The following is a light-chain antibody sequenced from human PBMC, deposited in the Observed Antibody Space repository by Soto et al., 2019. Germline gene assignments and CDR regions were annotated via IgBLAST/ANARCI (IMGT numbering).Light chain of an antibody. J-gene: IGKJ2*01. CDR3: QQRSKWPLT. Sequence: EIVMTQSPATLSVSPGERATLSCRASQSVSSYLAWYQQKPGQAPRLLIYDASNRATGIPARFSGSGSGTDFTLTISSLEPEDFAVYYCQQRSKWPLTFGQGTKVDIK. CDR2: DAS. V-gene: IGKV3-11*01. CDR1: QSVSSY.